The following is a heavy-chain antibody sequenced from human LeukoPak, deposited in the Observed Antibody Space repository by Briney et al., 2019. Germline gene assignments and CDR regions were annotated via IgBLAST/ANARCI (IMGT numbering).Heavy chain of an antibody. J-gene: IGHJ4*02. CDR2: IIPIFGTA. CDR3: ARGQETGTKYYFDY. Sequence: SVKVSCKASGSTFRSYAISWVRKAPGQGLEWMGGIIPIFGTANYAQKFQGRVTITADESTSTAYMELSSLRSEDTAVYYCARGQETGTKYYFDYWGQGTLVTVSS. D-gene: IGHD1-7*01. V-gene: IGHV1-69*13. CDR1: GSTFRSYA.